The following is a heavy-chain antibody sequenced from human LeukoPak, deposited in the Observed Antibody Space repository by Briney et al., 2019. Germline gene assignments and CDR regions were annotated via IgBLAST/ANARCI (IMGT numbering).Heavy chain of an antibody. J-gene: IGHJ4*02. CDR1: GGSISSYY. Sequence: KPSETLSLTCTVSGGSISSYYWSWIRQPPGKGLEWIGYIYYSGSINYNPSLKSRVTISVDTSKNQFSLKLSSVTAADTAVYYCARVGRIQLWPTFDYWGQGTLVTVSS. V-gene: IGHV4-59*01. CDR3: ARVGRIQLWPTFDY. D-gene: IGHD5-18*01. CDR2: IYYSGSI.